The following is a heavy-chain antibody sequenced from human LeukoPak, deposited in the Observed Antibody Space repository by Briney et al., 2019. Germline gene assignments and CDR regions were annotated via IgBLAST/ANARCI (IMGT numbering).Heavy chain of an antibody. CDR3: ATDPTVAGTSEYFQR. V-gene: IGHV3-23*01. D-gene: IGHD6-19*01. CDR2: ISGSGDST. CDR1: GFTFSSSA. J-gene: IGHJ1*01. Sequence: QTGGSLRLSCAASGFTFSSSAMSWVRQAPGKGLEWVSAISGSGDSTFYADSVKGRCTISRDNSKNTLYLEMNSLRAEDTAVYYCATDPTVAGTSEYFQRWGQGTLVTVSS.